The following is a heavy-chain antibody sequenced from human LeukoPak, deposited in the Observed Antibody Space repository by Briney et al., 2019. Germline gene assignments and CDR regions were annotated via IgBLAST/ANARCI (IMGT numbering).Heavy chain of an antibody. D-gene: IGHD1-1*01. CDR2: ISGSGGST. CDR3: ARDGGSSTKEPTGGYYYYGMDV. CDR1: GFTFSNYA. J-gene: IGHJ6*02. V-gene: IGHV3-23*01. Sequence: GSLRLSCAASGFTFSNYAMSWVRQAPGKGLEWVSTISGSGGSTYYADSVKGRFSISRDNSKNTLSLQLNSLRVEDTAVYYCARDGGSSTKEPTGGYYYYGMDVWGQGTTVTVSS.